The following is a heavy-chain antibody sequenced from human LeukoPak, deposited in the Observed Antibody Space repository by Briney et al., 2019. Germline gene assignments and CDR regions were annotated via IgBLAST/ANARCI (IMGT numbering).Heavy chain of an antibody. CDR1: GFTFSSYS. CDR3: ATAIGGYSYGYRLFYGVDV. CDR2: ISSSSSYI. J-gene: IGHJ6*04. D-gene: IGHD5-18*01. V-gene: IGHV3-21*01. Sequence: GGSLRLSCAASGFTFSSYSMNWVRQAPGKGLEWVSAISSSSSYIYYADSVKGRFTISRDNAKNTLYLQMNSLRAEDTAVYYCATAIGGYSYGYRLFYGVDVWGKGTTVTVSS.